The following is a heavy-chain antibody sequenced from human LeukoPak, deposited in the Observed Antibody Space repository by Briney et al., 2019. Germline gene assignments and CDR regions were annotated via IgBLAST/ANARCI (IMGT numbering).Heavy chain of an antibody. V-gene: IGHV1-8*01. J-gene: IGHJ4*02. CDR2: MNPNSGNT. CDR3: ARGLRREQQLLRAFDY. CDR1: GYTFTNYD. D-gene: IGHD6-13*01. Sequence: ASVRVSCKASGYTFTNYDINWVRQASGRGLEWMGWMNPNSGNTGSAQKFQGRVTMTSNTSISTAYMELSSLRSEDTAVYYCARGLRREQQLLRAFDYWGQGTPVTVSS.